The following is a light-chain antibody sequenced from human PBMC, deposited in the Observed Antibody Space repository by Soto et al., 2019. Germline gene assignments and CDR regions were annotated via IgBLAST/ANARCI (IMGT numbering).Light chain of an antibody. Sequence: QSALTQPPSASGSPGQSVTISCTGTSSDVGGYNYVSWYQQHPGKAPKLMIYEVTKRPSGVPDRFSGSKSGNTASLTVSGLLAEDEADYYCASYAGSNKVVGTGTKVTVL. J-gene: IGLJ1*01. V-gene: IGLV2-8*01. CDR1: SSDVGGYNY. CDR3: ASYAGSNKV. CDR2: EVT.